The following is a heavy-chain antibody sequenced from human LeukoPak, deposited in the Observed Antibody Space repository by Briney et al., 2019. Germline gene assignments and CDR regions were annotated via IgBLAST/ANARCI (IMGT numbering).Heavy chain of an antibody. CDR3: ARDISGSYSD. CDR1: GFTFSSYA. J-gene: IGHJ4*02. CDR2: ISYDGSNK. V-gene: IGHV3-30*04. Sequence: SLRLSCAASGFTFSSYAMHWVRQAPGKGLEWVAVISYDGSNKYYADSVKGRFTISRDNSKNTLYLQMNSLRAEDTAVYYCARDISGSYSDWGQGTLVTVSS. D-gene: IGHD1-26*01.